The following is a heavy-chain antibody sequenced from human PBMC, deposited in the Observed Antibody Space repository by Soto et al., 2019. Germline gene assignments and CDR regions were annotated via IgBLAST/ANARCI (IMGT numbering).Heavy chain of an antibody. Sequence: SVKVSCKASGGSFSSYAISWVRQAPGQGLEWMGGIIPIFGTANYAQKFQGRVTITADESTSTAYMELSSLRSEDTAVYYCARDRPPAVAANYYYYGMDVWGQGTTVTVSS. V-gene: IGHV1-69*13. CDR3: ARDRPPAVAANYYYYGMDV. CDR2: IIPIFGTA. J-gene: IGHJ6*02. D-gene: IGHD6-19*01. CDR1: GGSFSSYA.